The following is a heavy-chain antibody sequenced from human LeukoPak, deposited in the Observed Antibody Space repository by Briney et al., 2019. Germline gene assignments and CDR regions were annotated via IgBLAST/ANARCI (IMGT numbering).Heavy chain of an antibody. J-gene: IGHJ4*02. V-gene: IGHV3-7*01. CDR3: VTSWVRQQSDF. Sequence: PGGSLSLSCAASGFSFRDYWMSWVRQAPGKGLEWVADIEPDGSGKTYVDSVKGGFTISRDNAQKSLYLQMDTLTADDTALSYCVTSWVRQQSDFWGQGTLVTVSS. CDR2: IEPDGSGK. D-gene: IGHD3-10*01. CDR1: GFSFRDYW.